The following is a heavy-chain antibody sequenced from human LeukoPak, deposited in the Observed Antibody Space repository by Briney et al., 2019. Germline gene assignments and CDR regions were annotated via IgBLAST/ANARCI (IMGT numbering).Heavy chain of an antibody. J-gene: IGHJ4*02. CDR2: IRCDGSNK. Sequence: PGGSLRLSCAASGFTFSSYGMPWVRQAPGKGLEWVAFIRCDGSNKYYADSVKGRFTISRDNSKNTLYLQMNSLRAEDTAVYYCAKDGSRLEGLPIDYWGQGTLVTVSS. CDR3: AKDGSRLEGLPIDY. CDR1: GFTFSSYG. D-gene: IGHD3/OR15-3a*01. V-gene: IGHV3-30*02.